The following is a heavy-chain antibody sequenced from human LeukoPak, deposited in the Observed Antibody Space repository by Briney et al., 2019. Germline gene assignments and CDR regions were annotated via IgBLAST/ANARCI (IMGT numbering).Heavy chain of an antibody. CDR2: ISYDGSNK. CDR1: GFTFSSYA. J-gene: IGHJ3*02. V-gene: IGHV3-30-3*01. D-gene: IGHD2-21*01. CDR3: ARVCGGDCYSEFVFDI. Sequence: GRSLRLSCAASGFTFSSYAMHWVRQAPGKGLEWVAVISYDGSNKYYADSVQGRFTISRDNAKNSLYLQMNSLRAEDTAVYYCARVCGGDCYSEFVFDIWGQGTMVTVSS.